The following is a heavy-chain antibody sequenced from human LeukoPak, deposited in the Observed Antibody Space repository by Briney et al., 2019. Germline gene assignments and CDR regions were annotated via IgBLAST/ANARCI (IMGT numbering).Heavy chain of an antibody. CDR3: ARDDYVWGSYRSY. CDR2: IYSGGST. V-gene: IGHV3-66*01. J-gene: IGHJ4*02. D-gene: IGHD3-16*02. CDR1: GFTFSSYA. Sequence: PGGSLRLSCAASGFTFSSYAMSWVRQAPGKGLEWVSVIYSGGSTYYADSVKGRFTISRDNSKNTLYLQMNSLRAEDTAVYYCARDDYVWGSYRSYWGQGTLVTVSS.